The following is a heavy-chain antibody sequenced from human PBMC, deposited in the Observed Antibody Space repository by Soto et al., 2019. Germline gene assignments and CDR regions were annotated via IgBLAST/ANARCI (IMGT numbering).Heavy chain of an antibody. V-gene: IGHV3-30*18. J-gene: IGHJ4*02. Sequence: GGSLRLSCAASGFTFSSYGMHWVRQAPGKGLEWVAVISYDGSNKYYADSVKGRFTISRDNSKNTLYLQMNSLRAEDTAVYYCAKGRPGGQQLVLAYFDFWGRGTLVTVSS. CDR2: ISYDGSNK. D-gene: IGHD6-13*01. CDR3: AKGRPGGQQLVLAYFDF. CDR1: GFTFSSYG.